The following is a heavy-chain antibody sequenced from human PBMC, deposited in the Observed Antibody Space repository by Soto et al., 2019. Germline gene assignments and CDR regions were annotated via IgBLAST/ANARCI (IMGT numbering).Heavy chain of an antibody. V-gene: IGHV1-18*01. D-gene: IGHD2-2*01. CDR1: GYTFTSYG. Sequence: QVQLVQSGAEVKKPGASVKVSCKASGYTFTSYGISWVRQAPGQGLEWMGWISAYNGNTNYAQKLQGRVTMTTDTSTSTAYRELRSLRSDDTAVNYCARELGYCISTSCRYFDYWGQGTLVTVSS. CDR3: ARELGYCISTSCRYFDY. CDR2: ISAYNGNT. J-gene: IGHJ4*02.